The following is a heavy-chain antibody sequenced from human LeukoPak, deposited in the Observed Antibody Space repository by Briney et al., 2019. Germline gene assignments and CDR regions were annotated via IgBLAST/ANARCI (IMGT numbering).Heavy chain of an antibody. J-gene: IGHJ3*02. D-gene: IGHD1-26*01. CDR3: ARWELRDFNDAFDI. CDR2: IIPILGIA. V-gene: IGHV1-69*02. CDR1: GGTFRSYT. Sequence: GSSVKVSCKASGGTFRSYTISWVRQAPGQGLEWMGRIIPILGIANYAQKFQGRVTITADKSTSTAYMELSSLRSEDTAVYYCARWELRDFNDAFDIWGQGTMVTVSS.